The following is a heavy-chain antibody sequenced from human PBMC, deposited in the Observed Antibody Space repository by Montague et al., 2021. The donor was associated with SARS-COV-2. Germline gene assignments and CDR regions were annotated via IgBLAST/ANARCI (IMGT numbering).Heavy chain of an antibody. Sequence: SETLSLTCAVSGGSFTDYNWTWIRQSPGKGLEWIGQVCYSGSANFNPSLKSRVTISVDTAKNQFSLKLTSVNAADTAVYYCTRGAPGYWGQGALVTVSS. CDR2: VCYSGSA. V-gene: IGHV4-34*01. CDR1: GGSFTDYN. J-gene: IGHJ4*02. CDR3: TRGAPGY.